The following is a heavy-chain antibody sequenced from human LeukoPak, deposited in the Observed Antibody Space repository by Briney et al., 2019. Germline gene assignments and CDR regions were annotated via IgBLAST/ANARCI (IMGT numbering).Heavy chain of an antibody. Sequence: SETLSLTCTVSGGSISSYYWSWIRQPPGKGLEWIAYIHYSGSTNYNPSLKSRVTISVDTSKKHLSLKQSSVTAADTAVYYCAKFVGSFAFLDYWAQGTLVTVSS. CDR2: IHYSGST. J-gene: IGHJ4*02. CDR1: GGSISSYY. D-gene: IGHD1-26*01. CDR3: AKFVGSFAFLDY. V-gene: IGHV4-59*01.